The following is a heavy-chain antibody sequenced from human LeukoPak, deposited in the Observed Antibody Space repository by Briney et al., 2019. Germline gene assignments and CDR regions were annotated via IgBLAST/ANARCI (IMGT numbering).Heavy chain of an antibody. V-gene: IGHV3-48*01. CDR3: ARDQGGGTFDF. J-gene: IGHJ3*01. CDR1: GFTFSNYY. Sequence: GGSLRLSCAASGFTFSNYYMNWVRQAPGKGLEWVSYISGSSDIIYYADSVKDRVTISRDNAQNSLYLQMHSLRAEDTAVYYCARDQGGGTFDFWGQGTMVTVSS. CDR2: ISGSSDII. D-gene: IGHD3-16*01.